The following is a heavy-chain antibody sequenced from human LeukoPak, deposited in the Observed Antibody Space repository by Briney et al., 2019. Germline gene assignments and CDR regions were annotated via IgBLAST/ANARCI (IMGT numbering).Heavy chain of an antibody. D-gene: IGHD6-19*01. J-gene: IGHJ4*02. V-gene: IGHV1-69*04. Sequence: SVKVSCKASGGTFSSYAISWVRQAPGQGLEWMGRIIPILGIANYAQKFQGRVTITADKSTSTAYMELSSLRSEDTAVYYCAAVAGTGRSDYWGQGTLVTVSS. CDR2: IIPILGIA. CDR3: AAVAGTGRSDY. CDR1: GGTFSSYA.